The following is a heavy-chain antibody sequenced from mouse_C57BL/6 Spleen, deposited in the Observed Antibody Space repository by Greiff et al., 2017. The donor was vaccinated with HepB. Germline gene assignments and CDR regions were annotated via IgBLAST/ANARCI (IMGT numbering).Heavy chain of an antibody. J-gene: IGHJ3*01. D-gene: IGHD2-3*01. CDR2: INPYNGGT. Sequence: EVQLQQSGPVLVKPGASVKMSCKASGYTFTDYYMNWVKQSHGKSLEWIGVINPYNGGTSYNQKFKGKATLTVDKSSSTAYMELNILTSEDSAVYYCARVDGYYAGAWLAYWGQGTLVTVSA. V-gene: IGHV1-19*01. CDR3: ARVDGYYAGAWLAY. CDR1: GYTFTDYY.